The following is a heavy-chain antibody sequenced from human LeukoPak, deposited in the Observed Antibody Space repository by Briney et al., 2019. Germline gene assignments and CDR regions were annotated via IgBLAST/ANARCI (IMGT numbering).Heavy chain of an antibody. J-gene: IGHJ5*02. CDR1: GYTFTGYY. V-gene: IGHV1-2*02. D-gene: IGHD6-19*01. CDR3: ASIALAVADRFDP. Sequence: ASVKVSCRASGYTFTGYYMHWVRQAPGQGLEWMGWINPNSGGTNYAQKFQGRVTMTRDTSISTAYMELSRLRSDDTAVYYCASIALAVADRFDPWGQGTLVTVSS. CDR2: INPNSGGT.